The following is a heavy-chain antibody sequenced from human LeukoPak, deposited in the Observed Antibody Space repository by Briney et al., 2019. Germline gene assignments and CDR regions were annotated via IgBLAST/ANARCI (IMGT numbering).Heavy chain of an antibody. J-gene: IGHJ3*02. V-gene: IGHV3-30*04. CDR1: GFTFSGYA. CDR3: ARDLSNGSGPFDI. CDR2: ISYDGSNK. Sequence: GGSLRLSCAASGFTFSGYAMHWVRQAPGKGLEWVAVISYDGSNKYYADSVEGRFTISRDNSKNTLYLQMNSLRAEDTAVYYCARDLSNGSGPFDIWGQGTMVTVSS. D-gene: IGHD3-10*01.